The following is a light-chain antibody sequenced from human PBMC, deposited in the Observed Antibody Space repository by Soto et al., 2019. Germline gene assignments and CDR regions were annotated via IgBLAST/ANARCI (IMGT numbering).Light chain of an antibody. Sequence: DIVMTQSPLSLPVTPGEPASISCRSSESLLHSNGYNYLGWYLQKPGQSPQLLIFLGSNRASGVTAMFSGSGSGTHFTLKISRVEAEDVGVYYCMQALQTPWTFGQGTKVDIK. V-gene: IGKV2-28*01. CDR1: ESLLHSNGYNY. CDR2: LGS. J-gene: IGKJ1*01. CDR3: MQALQTPWT.